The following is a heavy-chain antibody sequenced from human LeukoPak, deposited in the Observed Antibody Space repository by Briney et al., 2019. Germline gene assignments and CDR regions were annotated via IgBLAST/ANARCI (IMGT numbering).Heavy chain of an antibody. V-gene: IGHV3-74*01. CDR3: ARDLPYYYGSGSYYNIAGSFDF. CDR2: INSDGSST. J-gene: IGHJ4*02. CDR1: GFTFSSYW. Sequence: GGSLRLSCAASGFTFSSYWMHWVRQAPGKGLVWVSRINSDGSSTSYADSVKGRFTISRDNAKNTLYLQMNSLRAEDTAVYYCARDLPYYYGSGSYYNIAGSFDFWGQGTLVTVSS. D-gene: IGHD3-10*01.